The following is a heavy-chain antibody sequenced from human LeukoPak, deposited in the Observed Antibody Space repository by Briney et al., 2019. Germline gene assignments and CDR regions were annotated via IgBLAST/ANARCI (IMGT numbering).Heavy chain of an antibody. J-gene: IGHJ4*02. V-gene: IGHV3-23*01. D-gene: IGHD6-6*01. CDR2: ISASGGTT. Sequence: QPGGSLRLSCAASGFTVSSNYMSWVRQAPGKGLEWVSAISASGGTTYHADSVKGRLTTSRDISKNTLYLQMNSLRAEDTAVYYCAWGGFSSSSPSYFGCWGQGTLVTVSS. CDR1: GFTVSSNY. CDR3: AWGGFSSSSPSYFGC.